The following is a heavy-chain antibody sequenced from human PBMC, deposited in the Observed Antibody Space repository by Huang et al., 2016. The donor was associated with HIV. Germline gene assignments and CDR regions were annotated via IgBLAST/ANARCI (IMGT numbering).Heavy chain of an antibody. J-gene: IGHJ4*02. V-gene: IGHV1-2*02. CDR1: GYTFTTYY. CDR2: INPNSGNT. Sequence: QLQLVQSGAEVKKPGASVKVSCKASGYTFTTYYMHWVRQAPGQGLEWMGWINPNSGNTNYAQKFKGRGTMTRDTSSNTVYRELTSLKSDDTAVYYCARVTWTYSYFDYWGQGALVTVSS. D-gene: IGHD1-26*01. CDR3: ARVTWTYSYFDY.